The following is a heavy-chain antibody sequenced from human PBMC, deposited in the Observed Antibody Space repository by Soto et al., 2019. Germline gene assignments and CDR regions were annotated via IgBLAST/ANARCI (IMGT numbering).Heavy chain of an antibody. V-gene: IGHV3-74*01. Sequence: EVQLVESGGGLVQPGGSLRLSCAASGFTFSSYWMHWVRQAPGKGLVWVSRINSDGSSTSYADSVKGRFTISRDNAKNTLYLQMNSLRAEDTAVYYCARAAYCSGGSCSKVYYYYGMDVWGQGTTVTVSS. CDR3: ARAAYCSGGSCSKVYYYYGMDV. CDR2: INSDGSST. CDR1: GFTFSSYW. D-gene: IGHD2-15*01. J-gene: IGHJ6*02.